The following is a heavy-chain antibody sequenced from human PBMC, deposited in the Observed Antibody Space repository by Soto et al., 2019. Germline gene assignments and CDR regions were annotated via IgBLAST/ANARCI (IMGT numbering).Heavy chain of an antibody. CDR2: INADGSTT. CDR1: GFNFSPYW. Sequence: EVHLLESGGGLVQPGESLRLSCAASGFNFSPYWMHWVRQPPGKGLEWVSHINADGSTTVYADSVKGRFTISRDNARHTLYLQMNSLRTEDTAVYYCARDRGNPDSFNIWGQGTMVTVSP. J-gene: IGHJ3*02. V-gene: IGHV3-74*01. D-gene: IGHD3-10*01. CDR3: ARDRGNPDSFNI.